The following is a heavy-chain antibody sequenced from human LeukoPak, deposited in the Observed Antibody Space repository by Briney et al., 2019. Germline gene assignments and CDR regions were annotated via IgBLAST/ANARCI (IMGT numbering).Heavy chain of an antibody. Sequence: SETLSLTCTVPGGSVSSGSYYWSWIRQPPGKGLEWIGYIYYSGTTNYNPSLKSRVTISVDTSKNQFSLKLSSVTAADTAVYYCARVPNYYDSSGLDYWGQGTLVTVSS. D-gene: IGHD3-22*01. V-gene: IGHV4-61*01. CDR1: GGSVSSGSYY. CDR3: ARVPNYYDSSGLDY. CDR2: IYYSGTT. J-gene: IGHJ4*02.